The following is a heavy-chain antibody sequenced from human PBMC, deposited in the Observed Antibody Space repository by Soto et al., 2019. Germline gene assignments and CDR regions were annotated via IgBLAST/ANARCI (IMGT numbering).Heavy chain of an antibody. CDR2: IYYSGST. D-gene: IGHD7-27*01. CDR1: GGSISSYY. Sequence: QVQLQESGPGLVKPSETLSLTCTVSGGSISSYYWSWIRQPPGKGLEWIGYIYYSGSTNYNPSRKRRVTISVDTTKNQFSLKLGAVTAADTAVYYCARDNSGLDYWGQGTLVTVSS. J-gene: IGHJ4*02. CDR3: ARDNSGLDY. V-gene: IGHV4-59*01.